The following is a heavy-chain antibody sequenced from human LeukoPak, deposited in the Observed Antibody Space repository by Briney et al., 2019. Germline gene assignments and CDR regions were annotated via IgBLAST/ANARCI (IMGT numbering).Heavy chain of an antibody. CDR2: IYYSGST. CDR1: GGSISSSSYY. D-gene: IGHD3-22*01. J-gene: IGHJ3*02. Sequence: SETLSLTCTVSGGSISSSSYYWGWIRQPPGKGLEWIGSIYYSGSTYYNPSLKSRVTISVDTSKNQFSLKLSSVTAADTAVYYCAREDYYDSSGYGDAFDIWGQGTMVTVSS. CDR3: AREDYYDSSGYGDAFDI. V-gene: IGHV4-39*07.